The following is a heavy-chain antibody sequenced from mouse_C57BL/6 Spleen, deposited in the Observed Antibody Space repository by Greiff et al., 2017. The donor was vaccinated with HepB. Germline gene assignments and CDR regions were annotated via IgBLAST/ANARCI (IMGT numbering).Heavy chain of an antibody. J-gene: IGHJ2*01. CDR3: ARSRYYGSSTYYFDY. CDR1: GYTFTSYW. Sequence: QVQLQQPGTELVKPGASVKLSCKASGYTFTSYWMHWVKQRPGQGLEWIGNINPSNGGTNYNEKFKSKATLTVDKSASTAYMQLSSLTSEDSAVYYCARSRYYGSSTYYFDYWGQGTTLTVSS. D-gene: IGHD1-1*01. CDR2: INPSNGGT. V-gene: IGHV1-53*01.